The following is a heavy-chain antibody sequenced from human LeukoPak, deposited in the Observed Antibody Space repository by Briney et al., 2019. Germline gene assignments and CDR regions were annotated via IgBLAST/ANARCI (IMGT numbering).Heavy chain of an antibody. CDR1: GFTFSSYW. V-gene: IGHV3-66*01. CDR2: IYSGGST. CDR3: ATTQKGG. Sequence: GGSLRLSCAASGFTFSSYWMSWVRQAPGKGLEWVTVIYSGGSTYYADSVKGRFTISRDNAKNSLYLQMNSLRAEDTAVYYCATTQKGGWGQGTLVTVSS. D-gene: IGHD3-16*01. J-gene: IGHJ4*02.